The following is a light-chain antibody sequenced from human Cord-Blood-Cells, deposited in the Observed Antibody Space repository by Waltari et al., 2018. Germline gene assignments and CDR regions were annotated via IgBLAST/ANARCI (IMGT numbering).Light chain of an antibody. V-gene: IGKV1-39*01. Sequence: DIQMTQYPSSPSACVGDSVTITCRASQSISSYLNWYQQKPGKAPKLRIYAASSLQSGVPSRFSGSGSGTDFTLTISSLQPEYFATYYCQQSYSTPYTFGQVTKLEIK. CDR1: QSISSY. CDR2: AAS. CDR3: QQSYSTPYT. J-gene: IGKJ2*01.